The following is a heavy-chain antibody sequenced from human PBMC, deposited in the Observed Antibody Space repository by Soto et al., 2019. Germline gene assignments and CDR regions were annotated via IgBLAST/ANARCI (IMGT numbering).Heavy chain of an antibody. Sequence: VQLVESGGNLVQPGGSLRLSCAASGFTLSNYWMHWVRQAPGKGPVWVSRTNSDGSDTVYADSVKGRFTVSSDIAKNTVSLQMNSLGVEDTAVYYCARGSGYDFDSWGPGTLVTVSS. CDR3: ARGSGYDFDS. CDR1: GFTLSNYW. D-gene: IGHD5-12*01. CDR2: TNSDGSDT. V-gene: IGHV3-74*01. J-gene: IGHJ4*02.